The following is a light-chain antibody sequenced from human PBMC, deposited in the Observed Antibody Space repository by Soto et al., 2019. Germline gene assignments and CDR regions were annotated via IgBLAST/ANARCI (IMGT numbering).Light chain of an antibody. CDR2: RDN. J-gene: IGLJ2*01. Sequence: SYELTQPPSVSVSPGQTASITCSGDKLGNKYVFWYQQKPGQSPVLVIYRDNRRPSGIPERFSASNLGNTATLTISGSQALDEADYYCQTWDSITVIFGGGTKVTVL. V-gene: IGLV3-1*01. CDR3: QTWDSITVI. CDR1: KLGNKY.